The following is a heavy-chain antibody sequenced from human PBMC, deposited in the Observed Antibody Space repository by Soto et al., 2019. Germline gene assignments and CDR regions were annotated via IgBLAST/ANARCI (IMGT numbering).Heavy chain of an antibody. CDR3: AKDPSNNWFRFDY. V-gene: IGHV3-23*01. J-gene: IGHJ4*02. Sequence: PGGALRLSCAGSGFTFSSYARSWFRQAPWKGLECVSAISGRGGSTYDADSVKGRFTISRGKSKNTLYLQMNSLRAEDTAVYYCAKDPSNNWFRFDYWGQGTLVTVSS. CDR1: GFTFSSYA. D-gene: IGHD1-1*01. CDR2: ISGRGGST.